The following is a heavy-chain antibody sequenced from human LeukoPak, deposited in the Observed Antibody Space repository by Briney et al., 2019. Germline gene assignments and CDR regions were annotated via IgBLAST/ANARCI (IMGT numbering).Heavy chain of an antibody. CDR1: GFTFSNYD. V-gene: IGHV3-30*02. Sequence: PGGSLRLSCAASGFTFSNYDMHWVRQAPGKGLEWVAFIRYDGSKKYYTDSVKGRFTISRDNSKNTLYLQMNSLRAEDTAVYYCAELGITMIGGVWGKGTTVTISS. J-gene: IGHJ6*04. CDR3: AELGITMIGGV. D-gene: IGHD3-10*02. CDR2: IRYDGSKK.